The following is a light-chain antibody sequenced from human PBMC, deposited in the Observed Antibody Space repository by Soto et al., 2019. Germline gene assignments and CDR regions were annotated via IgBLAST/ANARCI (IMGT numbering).Light chain of an antibody. Sequence: SYARTQPPSVPVAPGRTARITCGGNNIGSKSVHWYQQKPGQAPVLVVYDDSDRPSGIPERFSGSNSANTPTPPLRRVPPGDEADYYCQVWDSSSDHQGVFGTGTRVTV. J-gene: IGLJ1*01. CDR2: DDS. CDR3: QVWDSSSDHQGV. CDR1: NIGSKS. V-gene: IGLV3-21*02.